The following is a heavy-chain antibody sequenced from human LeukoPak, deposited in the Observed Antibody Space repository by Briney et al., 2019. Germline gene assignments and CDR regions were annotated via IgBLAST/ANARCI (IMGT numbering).Heavy chain of an antibody. Sequence: ASVKVSCKASGGTFSSYAISWVRQAPGQGLEWMGWISAYNGNTNYAQKLQGRVTMTTDTSTSTAYMELRSLRSDDTAVYYCARVGYCSGGSCYDFDYWGQGTLVTVSS. CDR3: ARVGYCSGGSCYDFDY. CDR2: ISAYNGNT. D-gene: IGHD2-15*01. CDR1: GGTFSSYA. V-gene: IGHV1-18*01. J-gene: IGHJ4*02.